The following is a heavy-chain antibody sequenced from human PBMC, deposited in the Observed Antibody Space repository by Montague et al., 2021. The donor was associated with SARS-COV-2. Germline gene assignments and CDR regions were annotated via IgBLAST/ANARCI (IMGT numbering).Heavy chain of an antibody. CDR2: IYYSGST. CDR1: GGSISSYY. J-gene: IGHJ6*02. Sequence: SETLSLTCTVSGGSISSYYWSWIRQPPGKGLEWIGYIYYSGSTNYNPSLKSRITISLGTSKNQFSLKLSSVTAAGTAVYYCARGSYEILRYGMDVWGQGTTVTVSS. CDR3: ARGSYEILRYGMDV. D-gene: IGHD3-9*01. V-gene: IGHV4-59*13.